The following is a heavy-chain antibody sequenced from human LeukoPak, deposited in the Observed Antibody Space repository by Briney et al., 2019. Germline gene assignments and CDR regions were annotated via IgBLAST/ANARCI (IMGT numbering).Heavy chain of an antibody. CDR3: ARAPPETYSAVGGY. V-gene: IGHV3-30*04. CDR2: ISYDGSNK. Sequence: GGSLRLTCAASAFTFSSYAMYWVRQAPGKGLEWVAVISYDGSNKYYADSVKGRFTISRDNSKNTLYLQMNSLRAEDTAVYYCARAPPETYSAVGGYWGQGTLVTVSS. J-gene: IGHJ4*02. D-gene: IGHD5-18*01. CDR1: AFTFSSYA.